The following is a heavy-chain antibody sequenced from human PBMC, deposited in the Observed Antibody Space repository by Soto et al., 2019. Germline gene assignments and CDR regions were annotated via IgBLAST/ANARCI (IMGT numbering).Heavy chain of an antibody. CDR3: AKRQGTGLAAKNFDF. V-gene: IGHV3-48*03. CDR2: ISSSGSTI. Sequence: PGGSLRLSCAASGFTFSSYEMNWVRQAPGKGLEWVSYISSSGSTIYYADSVKGRFSMSRDNSENMLYLQMTNLRAEDTAIYFCAKRQGTGLAAKNFDFWGQGTLVTVSS. CDR1: GFTFSSYE. D-gene: IGHD2-15*01. J-gene: IGHJ4*02.